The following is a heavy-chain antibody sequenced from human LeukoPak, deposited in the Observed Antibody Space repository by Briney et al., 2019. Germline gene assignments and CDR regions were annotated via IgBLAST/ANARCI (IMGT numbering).Heavy chain of an antibody. J-gene: IGHJ4*02. Sequence: PGGSLRLSCAASGFTFSSYAMSWVRQAPGKGLEWDSAISGSGGSTYYADSVKGRFTISRDNSKNTLYLQMNSLRAEDTAVYYCAKGVYCGGDCYWFDYWGQGTLVTVSS. V-gene: IGHV3-23*01. CDR2: ISGSGGST. CDR3: AKGVYCGGDCYWFDY. CDR1: GFTFSSYA. D-gene: IGHD2-21*02.